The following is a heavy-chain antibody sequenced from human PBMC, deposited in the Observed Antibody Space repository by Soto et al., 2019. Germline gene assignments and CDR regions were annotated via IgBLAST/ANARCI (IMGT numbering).Heavy chain of an antibody. J-gene: IGHJ5*02. CDR1: GGSISSRGYY. CDR3: AKTSRVREIKNWFDP. CDR2: IYYSGST. Sequence: SETLSLTCTVSGGSISSRGYYWGWIRQPPGKGLEWIGTIYYSGSTYYNPSLKSRFTISRDNSKNTLYLQMNSLRAEDTAVYYCAKTSRVREIKNWFDPWGQGTLVTVSS. V-gene: IGHV4-39*01. D-gene: IGHD2-21*01.